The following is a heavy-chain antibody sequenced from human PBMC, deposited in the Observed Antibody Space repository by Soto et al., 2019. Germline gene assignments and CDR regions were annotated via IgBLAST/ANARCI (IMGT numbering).Heavy chain of an antibody. CDR2: IIPIFGTA. D-gene: IGHD2-15*01. CDR3: ARDPDCSGGSCYSGWFDP. CDR1: GGTFSSYA. Sequence: SVKVSCKASGGTFSSYAISWVRQAPGQGLEWMGGIIPIFGTANYAQKFQGRVTITADESTSTAYMELSSLRSEDTAVYYCARDPDCSGGSCYSGWFDPWGQGTLVTVSS. V-gene: IGHV1-69*13. J-gene: IGHJ5*02.